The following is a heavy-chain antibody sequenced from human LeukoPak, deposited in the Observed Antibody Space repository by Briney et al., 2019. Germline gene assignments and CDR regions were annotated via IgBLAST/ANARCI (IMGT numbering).Heavy chain of an antibody. CDR2: ISYDGTDK. CDR1: GFTFSSYA. CDR3: ASDYGGKCCYYFDY. Sequence: PGGSLRLSCAASGFTFSSYAMHWVRQAPGKGLEWVAVISYDGTDKYYADSVKGRFTISRDNSKNTLYLQMNSLRAEDTAVYCCASDYGGKCCYYFDYWGQGTLVTVSS. V-gene: IGHV3-30-3*01. J-gene: IGHJ4*02. D-gene: IGHD4-23*01.